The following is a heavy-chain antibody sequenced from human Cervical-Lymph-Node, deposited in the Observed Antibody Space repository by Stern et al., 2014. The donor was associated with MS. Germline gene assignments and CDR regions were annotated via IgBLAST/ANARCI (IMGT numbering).Heavy chain of an antibody. Sequence: QVQLVQSGAEVKKPGSSVKVSCKASGGTFSSYAINWVRQAPGQGPEWMGGIIPIFGTANYAQKFQGRVTITADESTSTVYMELSSLRSEDTAVYYCARDSRHYDASYYFDSWGQGTLVTVSS. D-gene: IGHD3-16*01. CDR2: IIPIFGTA. V-gene: IGHV1-69*01. CDR1: GGTFSSYA. J-gene: IGHJ4*02. CDR3: ARDSRHYDASYYFDS.